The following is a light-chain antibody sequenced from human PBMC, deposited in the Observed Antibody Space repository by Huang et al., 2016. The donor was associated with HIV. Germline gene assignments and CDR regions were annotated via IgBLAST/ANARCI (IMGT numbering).Light chain of an antibody. CDR2: GAS. CDR1: QSVSTN. Sequence: EIVMTQSPATLSVSPGERATLSCRASQSVSTNLAWYQHKPGNAPRLLIYGASTRATGIPARFSGSGSVTEFTLTISSLQSEDFAVYYCQQYNNWPPYTFGQGTKLEIK. J-gene: IGKJ2*01. CDR3: QQYNNWPPYT. V-gene: IGKV3-15*01.